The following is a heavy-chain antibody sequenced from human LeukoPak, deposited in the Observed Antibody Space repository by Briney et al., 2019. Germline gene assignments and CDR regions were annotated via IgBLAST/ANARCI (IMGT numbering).Heavy chain of an antibody. CDR2: IYTSGST. CDR1: GGSISSYY. V-gene: IGHV4-4*07. D-gene: IGHD6-13*01. CDR3: ASDTIAAAGTHYYYGMDV. Sequence: SETLSLTCTVSGGSISSYYWSWIRQPAGKGLEWIGRIYTSGSTNYNPSLKSRVTMSVDTSKNQFSLKLSSVTAADTAVYYCASDTIAAAGTHYYYGMDVWGQGTTVTVSS. J-gene: IGHJ6*02.